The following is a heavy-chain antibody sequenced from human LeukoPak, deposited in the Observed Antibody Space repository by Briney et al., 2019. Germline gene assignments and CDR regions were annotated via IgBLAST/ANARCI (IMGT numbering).Heavy chain of an antibody. CDR2: ISSSSSYI. CDR1: GFTFSSYS. CDR3: ARGSKGQLLQDLYYFDY. D-gene: IGHD2-2*01. V-gene: IGHV3-21*01. Sequence: PGGSLRLSCAASGFTFSSYSMSWVRQAPGKGLEWVSSISSSSSYIYYADSVKGRFTISRDNAKNSLYLQINSLRAEDTAVYYCARGSKGQLLQDLYYFDYWGQGTLVTVSS. J-gene: IGHJ4*02.